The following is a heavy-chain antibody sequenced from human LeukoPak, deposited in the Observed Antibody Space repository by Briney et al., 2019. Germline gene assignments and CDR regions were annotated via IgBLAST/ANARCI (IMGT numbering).Heavy chain of an antibody. D-gene: IGHD2-21*01. V-gene: IGHV4-59*01. CDR3: ARDRDDPDAFDI. Sequence: SETLSLTCTVSGGSISSYYWSWIRQPPGKGLEWIGYIYYSGSTNYNPSLKSRVTISVDTSKNQFSLKLSPVTAADTAVYYCARDRDDPDAFDIWGQGTMVTVSS. CDR2: IYYSGST. J-gene: IGHJ3*02. CDR1: GGSISSYY.